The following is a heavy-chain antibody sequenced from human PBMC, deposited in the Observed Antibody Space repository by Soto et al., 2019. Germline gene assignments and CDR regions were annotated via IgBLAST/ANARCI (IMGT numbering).Heavy chain of an antibody. D-gene: IGHD3-22*01. J-gene: IGHJ4*02. CDR2: IYWDDDK. CDR3: AHLYYYDSSGYYYVWAFDY. CDR1: GFSLSTSGVG. Sequence: QITSKESGLTLVKPTQTLTLTYSFSGFSLSTSGVGVGWIRHPPVKALEWLELIYWDDDKRYSPSLKSRLTITKDTSKNQVVLTMTNMDPVDTATYYCAHLYYYDSSGYYYVWAFDYWGQGTLVTVSS. V-gene: IGHV2-5*02.